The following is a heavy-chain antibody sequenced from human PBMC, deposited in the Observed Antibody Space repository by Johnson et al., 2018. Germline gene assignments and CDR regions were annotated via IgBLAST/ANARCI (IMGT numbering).Heavy chain of an antibody. CDR3: AKDVTAVAGGDC. D-gene: IGHD6-19*01. CDR2: INPDSRNT. J-gene: IGHJ4*02. Sequence: VQLQESGGGLVQHGGSLRLSCVASGFTFSSYPMSWVRQVPGKGLEWVSTINPDSRNTQYADSVRGRFAISRDNSKNTRFLQMDSLRDEDTAIYYCAKDVTAVAGGDCWGQGTLLAVSS. V-gene: IGHV3-23*01. CDR1: GFTFSSYP.